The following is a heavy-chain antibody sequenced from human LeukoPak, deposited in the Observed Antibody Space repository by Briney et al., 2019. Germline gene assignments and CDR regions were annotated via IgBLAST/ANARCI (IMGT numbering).Heavy chain of an antibody. CDR2: INPSGGST. CDR3: AREGVVLVDAVRYYYYGMDV. D-gene: IGHD2-8*01. CDR1: GYNFISYY. V-gene: IGHV1-46*01. Sequence: ASVKVSCKASGYNFISYYMHWVRQAPGQGLEWMGIINPSGGSTSYAQKFQDRVTMTRDTSTSTVYMELSSPKSEDTAVYYCAREGVVLVDAVRYYYYGMDVWGQGTTVTVSS. J-gene: IGHJ6*02.